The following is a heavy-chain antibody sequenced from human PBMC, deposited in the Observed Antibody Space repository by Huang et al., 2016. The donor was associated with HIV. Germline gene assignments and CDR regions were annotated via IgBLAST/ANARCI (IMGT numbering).Heavy chain of an antibody. CDR1: DFDFSSYW. J-gene: IGHJ3*02. CDR3: ARDPFIKAFDI. V-gene: IGHV3-7*01. CDR2: IREDSGQK. Sequence: EVQLVESGGGLVQPGGSLRLSCAASDFDFSSYWMMWLRQGPGKGLGWGASIREDSGQKDYLDSVKGRFIISRDNPKKSLYLQMNNLRAEDAAVYYCARDPFIKAFDIWGQGTLVTVSS.